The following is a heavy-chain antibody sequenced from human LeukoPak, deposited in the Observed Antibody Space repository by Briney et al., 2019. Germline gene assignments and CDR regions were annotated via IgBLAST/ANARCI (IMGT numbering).Heavy chain of an antibody. J-gene: IGHJ4*02. Sequence: GESLKISCKGSGYSFTSYWIGWVRQMPGKGLEWMGIIYPGDSDTRYSPSFQGLVTISADKSISTAYLQWSSLKASDTAMYYCARQFRLVGGDLDYWGQGTLVTVSS. CDR3: ARQFRLVGGDLDY. CDR1: GYSFTSYW. D-gene: IGHD2-8*02. V-gene: IGHV5-51*01. CDR2: IYPGDSDT.